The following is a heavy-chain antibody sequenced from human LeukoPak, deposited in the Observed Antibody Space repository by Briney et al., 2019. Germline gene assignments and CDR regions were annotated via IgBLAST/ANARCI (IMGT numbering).Heavy chain of an antibody. CDR2: TKKSGST. Sequence: HSETLSLTSVVYGGSFSGYYWSWIRQPLARGLAWMGDTKKSGSTNYNPSLKSRVTISVDTSKNQFSLKLSSVTAADTAVYYCAREVYRQPSFYYYYYMDVWGKGTTVTVSS. J-gene: IGHJ6*03. D-gene: IGHD2-2*01. V-gene: IGHV4-34*01. CDR1: GGSFSGYY. CDR3: AREVYRQPSFYYYYYMDV.